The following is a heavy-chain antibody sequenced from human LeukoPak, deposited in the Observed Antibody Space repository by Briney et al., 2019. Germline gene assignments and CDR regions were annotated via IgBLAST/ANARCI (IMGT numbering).Heavy chain of an antibody. CDR1: GYTFTGYY. CDR2: IIPIFGTA. CDR3: AIDTVVTPNYYYYYGMDV. J-gene: IGHJ6*02. Sequence: GASVNVSCKASGYTFTGYYMHWVRQAPGQGLEWMGGIIPIFGTANYAQKFQGRVTITADESTSTAYMELSSLRSEDTAVYYCAIDTVVTPNYYYYYGMDVWGQGTTVTVSS. D-gene: IGHD4-23*01. V-gene: IGHV1-69*13.